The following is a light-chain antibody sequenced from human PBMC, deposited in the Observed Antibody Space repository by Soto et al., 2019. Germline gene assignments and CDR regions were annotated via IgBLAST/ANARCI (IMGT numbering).Light chain of an antibody. Sequence: QSVLSQPASVSGSPGQSITIYCTGTSSDVGSYNYVSWYQQYPGKAPKLMISEVRNRPSGISNRFSGSKSGNTASLTISGLQAEDEADYYCSSSAITSTPIYVFGTGTKLTVL. V-gene: IGLV2-14*01. CDR3: SSSAITSTPIYV. CDR2: EVR. J-gene: IGLJ1*01. CDR1: SSDVGSYNY.